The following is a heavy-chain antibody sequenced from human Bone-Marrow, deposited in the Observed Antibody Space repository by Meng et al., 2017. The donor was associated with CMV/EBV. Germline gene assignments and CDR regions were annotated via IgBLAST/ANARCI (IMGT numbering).Heavy chain of an antibody. D-gene: IGHD1-26*01. CDR2: IKSKTDGGTT. Sequence: GESLKISCAASGFTFSNAWMSWVRQAPGKGLEWVGRIKSKTDGGTTDYAAPVKGRFTISRDDSKNTLYLQMNSLKTEDTAVYYCTTVGSYYVSGPYWGQGTLVTVSS. V-gene: IGHV3-15*01. J-gene: IGHJ4*02. CDR3: TTVGSYYVSGPY. CDR1: GFTFSNAW.